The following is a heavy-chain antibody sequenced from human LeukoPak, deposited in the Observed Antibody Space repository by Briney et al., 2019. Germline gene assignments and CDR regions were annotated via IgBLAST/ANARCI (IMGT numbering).Heavy chain of an antibody. V-gene: IGHV4-34*01. CDR2: INHSGST. Sequence: SETLSLTCAVYGGSFSGYCWSWIRQPPGKGLEWIGEINHSGSTNYNPSLKSRVTISVDTSKNQFSLKLSSVTAADTAVYYCARVRLRWVRGGEYFDYWGQGTLVTVSS. D-gene: IGHD3-10*01. CDR1: GGSFSGYC. J-gene: IGHJ4*02. CDR3: ARVRLRWVRGGEYFDY.